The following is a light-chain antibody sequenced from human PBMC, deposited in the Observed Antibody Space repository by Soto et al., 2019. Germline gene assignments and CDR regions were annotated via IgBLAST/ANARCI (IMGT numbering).Light chain of an antibody. Sequence: IQMTQSPSSLSASVGDRITITCQASQDIKNYVIWYQHKPGKAPKLLIYDAASLGTGVSSRFSGSGYGTHFTLAISSLQPEDIATYYCQQFDSVPCTFGQGTKLQLK. CDR2: DAA. V-gene: IGKV1-33*01. CDR3: QQFDSVPCT. CDR1: QDIKNY. J-gene: IGKJ2*02.